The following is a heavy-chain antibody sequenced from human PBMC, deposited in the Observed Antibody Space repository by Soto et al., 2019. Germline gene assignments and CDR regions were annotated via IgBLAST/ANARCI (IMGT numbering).Heavy chain of an antibody. CDR1: GFTFSTFG. J-gene: IGHJ4*02. CDR3: ARDGAMTGVFDY. CDR2: ISVTSTTI. Sequence: EVQLVESGGVLVQPGESLRLSCAASGFTFSTFGMNWVRQAPGKGLEWISYISVTSTTIHYADSVKGRFAISRDNATNSLSLEMDSLRVGDTAVYYCARDGAMTGVFDYWGPGTPVPVSS. V-gene: IGHV3-48*01. D-gene: IGHD3-9*01.